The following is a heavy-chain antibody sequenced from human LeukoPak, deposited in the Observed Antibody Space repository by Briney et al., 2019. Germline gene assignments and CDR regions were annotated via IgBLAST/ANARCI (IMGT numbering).Heavy chain of an antibody. CDR2: INHSGST. CDR3: ARGRGTTVTIFDY. J-gene: IGHJ4*02. D-gene: IGHD4-17*01. Sequence: SETLSLTCAVYGGSFSGYYWSWIRQPPGKGLEWIGDINHSGSTNYNPSLKSRVTISVDTSKNQFSLKLSSVTAADTAVYYCARGRGTTVTIFDYWGQGTLVTVSS. V-gene: IGHV4-34*01. CDR1: GGSFSGYY.